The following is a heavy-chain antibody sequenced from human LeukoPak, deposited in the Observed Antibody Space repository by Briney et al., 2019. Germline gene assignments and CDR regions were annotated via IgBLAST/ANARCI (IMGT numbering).Heavy chain of an antibody. CDR2: IKEDESEK. Sequence: QAGGSPRLSCAASGFTFSNYWMSWVRQAPGKGLEWVANIKEDESEKYYVDSVKGRFTISRDNAKNSLYLQMNSLRAEDTAMYYCARVRTLWTYYGMDVWGQGTTVTVSS. CDR1: GFTFSNYW. D-gene: IGHD3/OR15-3a*01. V-gene: IGHV3-7*01. CDR3: ARVRTLWTYYGMDV. J-gene: IGHJ6*02.